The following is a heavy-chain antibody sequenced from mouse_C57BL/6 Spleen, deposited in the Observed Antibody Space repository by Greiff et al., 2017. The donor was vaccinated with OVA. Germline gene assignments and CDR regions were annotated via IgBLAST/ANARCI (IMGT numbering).Heavy chain of an antibody. D-gene: IGHD1-1*01. J-gene: IGHJ2*01. Sequence: VTVEESGGGLVKPGGSLKLSCAASGFTFSDYGMHWVRQAPEKGLEWVAYISSGSSTIYYAATVKGRFTISRDNAKNTLFLQMTSLRSEDTAMYYCARPDYGSTYFDYWGQGTTLTVSA. CDR2: ISSGSSTI. CDR1: GFTFSDYG. CDR3: ARPDYGSTYFDY. V-gene: IGHV5-17*01.